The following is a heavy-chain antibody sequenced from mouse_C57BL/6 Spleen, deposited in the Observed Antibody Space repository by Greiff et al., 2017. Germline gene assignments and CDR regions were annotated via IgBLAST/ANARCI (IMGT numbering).Heavy chain of an antibody. CDR2: INPNYGTT. CDR3: ATYYGSRDWYYDV. D-gene: IGHD1-1*01. CDR1: GYSFTDYN. Sequence: EVKLQESGPELVKPGASVKISCKASGYSFTDYNMNWVKQSNGKSLEWIGVINPNYGTTSYNQKFKGKATLTVDQSSSTAYMQLNSLTSEDSAVXYCATYYGSRDWYYDVWGTGTTVTVSS. J-gene: IGHJ1*03. V-gene: IGHV1-39*01.